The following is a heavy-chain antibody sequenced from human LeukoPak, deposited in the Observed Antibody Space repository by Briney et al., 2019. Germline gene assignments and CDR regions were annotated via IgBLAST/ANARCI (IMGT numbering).Heavy chain of an antibody. V-gene: IGHV1-2*02. CDR3: ARGYYYDSSGYYY. Sequence: ASVKVSCKASGYTFTGYYMHWVRQAPGQGLEWMGWINPNSGGTNYAQKFQGRVTMTRDTSISTAYMELTSLRSDDTAVYYCARGYYYDSSGYYYWGQGTLVTVSS. CDR1: GYTFTGYY. CDR2: INPNSGGT. D-gene: IGHD3-22*01. J-gene: IGHJ4*02.